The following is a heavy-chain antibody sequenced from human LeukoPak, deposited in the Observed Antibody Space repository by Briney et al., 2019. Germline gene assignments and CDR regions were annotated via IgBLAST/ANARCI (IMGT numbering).Heavy chain of an antibody. CDR1: GGTFSSYA. CDR2: IIPILGIA. D-gene: IGHD3-22*01. CDR3: ARDTHYYDSSGLDY. V-gene: IGHV1-69*04. Sequence: GSSVKVSCKASGGTFSSYAISWVRQAPGQGLEWMGRIIPILGIANYAQKFQGRVTITADKSTSTAYMELSSLRSEDTAVYYCARDTHYYDSSGLDYWGQGTLVTVSS. J-gene: IGHJ4*02.